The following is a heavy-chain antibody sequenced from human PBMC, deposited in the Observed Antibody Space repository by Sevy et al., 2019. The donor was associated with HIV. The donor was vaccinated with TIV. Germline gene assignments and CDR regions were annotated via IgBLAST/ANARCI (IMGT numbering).Heavy chain of an antibody. CDR1: GLTFSSYA. J-gene: IGHJ4*02. D-gene: IGHD6-13*01. CDR3: ARESRQLVVLYYFDY. Sequence: GGSLRLSCAASGLTFSSYAMHWFRQAPGKGLEWVAVISYDGSNKYYADSVKGRFTISRDNSKNTLYLQMNSLRAEDTAVYYCARESRQLVVLYYFDYWGQRTLVTVSS. CDR2: ISYDGSNK. V-gene: IGHV3-30-3*01.